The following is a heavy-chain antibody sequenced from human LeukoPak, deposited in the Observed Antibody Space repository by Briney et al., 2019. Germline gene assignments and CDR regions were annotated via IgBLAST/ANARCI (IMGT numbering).Heavy chain of an antibody. CDR1: GYTFTSYG. CDR2: ISAYNGNT. V-gene: IGHV1-18*01. D-gene: IGHD2-15*01. Sequence: ASVKVSCKASGYTFTSYGISWVRQAPGQGLEWMGWISAYNGNTNYAQKLQGRVTMTRNTSITTAYMELSSLRSDDTAVYYCARWQLQPYYYYYYMDVWGKGTTVTVSS. CDR3: ARWQLQPYYYYYYMDV. J-gene: IGHJ6*03.